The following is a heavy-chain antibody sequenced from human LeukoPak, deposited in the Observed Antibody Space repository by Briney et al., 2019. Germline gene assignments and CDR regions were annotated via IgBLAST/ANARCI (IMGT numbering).Heavy chain of an antibody. CDR2: IIPILGIA. CDR3: ARGPSLDYGGNAPPDY. D-gene: IGHD4-17*01. V-gene: IGHV1-69*04. J-gene: IGHJ4*02. Sequence: ASVKVSCKASGGTFSRYAISWVRQAPGQGLEWMGRIIPILGIANYAQKFQGRVTITADKSTSTAYMELSSLRSEDTAVYYCARGPSLDYGGNAPPDYWGQGTLVTVSS. CDR1: GGTFSRYA.